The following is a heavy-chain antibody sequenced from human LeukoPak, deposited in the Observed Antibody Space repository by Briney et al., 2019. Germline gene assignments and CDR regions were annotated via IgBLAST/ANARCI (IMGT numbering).Heavy chain of an antibody. D-gene: IGHD3-16*01. J-gene: IGHJ6*03. CDR1: GGSISSSSYY. Sequence: PSETLSLTSTVSGGSISSSSYYWGWIRQPPGKGLEWIGGITYYNPSLKSRVTISVDTSKNQFSLKLSSVTAADTAVYYCARHKGGYSYYYMDVWGKGTTVTVSS. V-gene: IGHV4-39*01. CDR2: GIT. CDR3: ARHKGGYSYYYMDV.